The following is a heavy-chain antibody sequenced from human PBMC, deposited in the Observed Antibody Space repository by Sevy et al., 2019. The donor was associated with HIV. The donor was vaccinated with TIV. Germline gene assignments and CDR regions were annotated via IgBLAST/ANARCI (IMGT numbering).Heavy chain of an antibody. CDR2: ISSSSTI. CDR3: ARNLAAGMRLGMDV. J-gene: IGHJ6*02. Sequence: GGSLRLSCAASGFTFSSYGMNWVRQAPGKGLEWVSYISSSSTIYYADSVKGRFTISRDNAKNSLYLQMNSLRDEDTAVYYCARNLAAGMRLGMDVWGQGTTVTVSS. V-gene: IGHV3-48*02. D-gene: IGHD6-13*01. CDR1: GFTFSSYG.